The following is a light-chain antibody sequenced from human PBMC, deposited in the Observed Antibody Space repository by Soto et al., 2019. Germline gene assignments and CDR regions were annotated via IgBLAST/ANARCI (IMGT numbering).Light chain of an antibody. CDR1: QSVSNNY. V-gene: IGKV3-20*01. J-gene: IGKJ1*01. CDR2: GAS. CDR3: QPYCSAGT. Sequence: IGLIQTPRTLSLSPGERDTLSCRASQSVSNNYLAWYQQKPGQAPRLLIYGASNRATGIPDRFSGSGSGTDFTLTICRQEREDSAVYYCQPYCSAGTIAQGTKVDIK.